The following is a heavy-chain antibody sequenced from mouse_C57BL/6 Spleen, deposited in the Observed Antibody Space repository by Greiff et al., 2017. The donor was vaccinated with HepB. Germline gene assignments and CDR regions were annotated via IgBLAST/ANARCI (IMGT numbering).Heavy chain of an antibody. CDR2: ISYDGSN. CDR1: GYSITSGYY. J-gene: IGHJ2*01. D-gene: IGHD1-1*01. CDR3: ARGSTVVATVDY. Sequence: VQLKESGPGLVKPSQSLSLTCSVTGYSITSGYYWNWIRQFPGNKLEWMGYISYDGSNNYNPSLKNRISITRDTSKNQFFLKLNSVTTEDTATYYCARGSTVVATVDYWGQGTTLTVSS. V-gene: IGHV3-6*01.